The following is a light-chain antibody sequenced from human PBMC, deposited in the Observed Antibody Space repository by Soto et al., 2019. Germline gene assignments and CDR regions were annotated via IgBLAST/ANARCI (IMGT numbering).Light chain of an antibody. V-gene: IGKV3-20*01. CDR2: GAS. CDR1: QTVSSSY. J-gene: IGKJ1*01. Sequence: ETVLTQSPGTLSLSPGERATLSCRASQTVSSSYLAWYQQKPGQAPRLLIYGASSRATGIPDRFSGSASGTDFTLTISRLEPEDFAVYYCQQYCQQYGSSPPSWTFGQGTRVEIK. CDR3: QQYCQQYGSSPPSWT.